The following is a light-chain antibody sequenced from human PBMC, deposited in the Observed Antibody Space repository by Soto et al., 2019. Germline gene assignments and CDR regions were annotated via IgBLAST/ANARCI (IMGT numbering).Light chain of an antibody. V-gene: IGKV3-20*01. CDR2: GAS. CDR1: QSVSSSY. Sequence: EIVLTQSPGTLSLSPGERATLSCRASQSVSSSYLAWYQQKPGQAPRLLIYGASSRATGIPDRFSGSGSGTDLTLTICRLEPEDFAVYYCQQYGRPPPTFGGGTKVEIK. CDR3: QQYGRPPPT. J-gene: IGKJ4*01.